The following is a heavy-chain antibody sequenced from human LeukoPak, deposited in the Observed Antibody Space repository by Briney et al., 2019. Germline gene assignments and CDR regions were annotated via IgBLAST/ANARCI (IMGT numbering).Heavy chain of an antibody. Sequence: ASVKVSCKASGYTLTTYGISWVREAPGQGLEWMGWISGYNGNTNYAQKLQGRVAMTTDTSTSTAYMELRSLRSDDTAVYYCARDWAPLRYFDWFYTYFDYWGQGTLVTVSS. CDR2: ISGYNGNT. D-gene: IGHD3-9*01. CDR1: GYTLTTYG. J-gene: IGHJ4*02. V-gene: IGHV1-18*01. CDR3: ARDWAPLRYFDWFYTYFDY.